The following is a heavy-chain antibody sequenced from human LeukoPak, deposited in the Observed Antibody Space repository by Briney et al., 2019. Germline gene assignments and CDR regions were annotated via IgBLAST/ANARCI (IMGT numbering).Heavy chain of an antibody. J-gene: IGHJ4*02. V-gene: IGHV3-53*01. D-gene: IGHD3-3*01. CDR2: IYSGGTT. CDR3: ATGGRSGVALEQ. Sequence: GGSLRLSCVVSGFIASSNYMSWVRQAPGQGLEWISMIYSGGTTPYAASVRCRFTISRDNSKTTLFLQMNSLKAEDTAVYYCATGGRSGVALEQWGQGTLVIVSS. CDR1: GFIASSNY.